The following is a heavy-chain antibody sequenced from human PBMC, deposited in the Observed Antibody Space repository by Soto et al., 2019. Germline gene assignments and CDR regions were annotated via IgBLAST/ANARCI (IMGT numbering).Heavy chain of an antibody. Sequence: GGSLRLSCAASGFTFSSYAMHWVRQAPGKGLEWVAVISYDGSNKYYADSVKGRFTISRDNSKNTLYLQMNSLRAEDTAVYYCARDIGPLVRDGIYYYYGMDVWGQGTTVTVS. CDR2: ISYDGSNK. CDR3: ARDIGPLVRDGIYYYYGMDV. D-gene: IGHD3-10*01. V-gene: IGHV3-30-3*01. CDR1: GFTFSSYA. J-gene: IGHJ6*02.